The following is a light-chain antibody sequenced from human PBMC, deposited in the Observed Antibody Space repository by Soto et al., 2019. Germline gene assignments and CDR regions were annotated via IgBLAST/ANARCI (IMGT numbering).Light chain of an antibody. CDR3: QQYNNGMYT. CDR2: GAS. J-gene: IGKJ2*01. CDR1: QSVSSN. Sequence: EIVMTQSPATLSVSPGERATLSCRASQSVSSNLAWYQQKPGQAPRLLIYGASTRATGIPARFRGSGSGTAFTLTISSLQSEDFAVYYCQQYNNGMYTFGQGTKLEIK. V-gene: IGKV3-15*01.